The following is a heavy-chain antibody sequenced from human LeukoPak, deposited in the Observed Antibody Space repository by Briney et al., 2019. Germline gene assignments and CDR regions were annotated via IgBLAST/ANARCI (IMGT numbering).Heavy chain of an antibody. CDR1: GFTFSKAW. Sequence: GGSLRLSCAASGFTFSKAWMSCVRQAPGKGLEWVGRIKSKTDGETTDYAAPVKGRFTISRDDSKNTVYLQMNSLKIEDTAVYYCTGSRWVTNDYWGQGTLVTVSS. CDR2: IKSKTDGETT. V-gene: IGHV3-15*01. J-gene: IGHJ4*02. CDR3: TGSRWVTNDY. D-gene: IGHD1-26*01.